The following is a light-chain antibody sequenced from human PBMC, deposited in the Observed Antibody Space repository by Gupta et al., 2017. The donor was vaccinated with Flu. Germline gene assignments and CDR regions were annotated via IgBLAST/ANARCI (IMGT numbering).Light chain of an antibody. J-gene: IGKJ3*01. Sequence: EIVLTQSPDTLSLSPGDRATLSCRASQGVSSNFLAWYQQKPGQAPRLLMSEASYRAAGIPDRVSGSGSGTDFTLTISRLEPGDVAVYYCQQFGSIPCTFGPGTKVDIK. CDR2: EAS. CDR3: QQFGSIPCT. V-gene: IGKV3-20*01. CDR1: QGVSSNF.